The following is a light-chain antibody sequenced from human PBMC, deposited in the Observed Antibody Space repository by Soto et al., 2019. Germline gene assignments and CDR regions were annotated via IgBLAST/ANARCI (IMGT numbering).Light chain of an antibody. V-gene: IGKV3-11*01. CDR1: QNVANY. Sequence: DIVLTQSPATLSLSPGERATLSCRASQNVANYLDWYQQKPGQAPRLLIYESSNRATGIAARFSGSGSGTDFTLTISSLQPEDFAVYYCHQRSNWPPTFGGVTKVDIK. CDR2: ESS. J-gene: IGKJ4*01. CDR3: HQRSNWPPT.